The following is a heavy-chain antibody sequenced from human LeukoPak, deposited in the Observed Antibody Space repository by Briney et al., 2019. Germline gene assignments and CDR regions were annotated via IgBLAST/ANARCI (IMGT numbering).Heavy chain of an antibody. CDR2: MSYDGSDK. D-gene: IGHD6-13*01. Sequence: GGSLRLSCAASGFTFSSSAMHWVRQAPGKGLGWVAVMSYDGSDKYYADSVKGRFTISRDNSKNTLYLLMNSLRAEDTAVYYCARGGIAAAGTYLYYFDYWGQGTLVTVSS. V-gene: IGHV3-30*04. CDR3: ARGGIAAAGTYLYYFDY. J-gene: IGHJ4*02. CDR1: GFTFSSSA.